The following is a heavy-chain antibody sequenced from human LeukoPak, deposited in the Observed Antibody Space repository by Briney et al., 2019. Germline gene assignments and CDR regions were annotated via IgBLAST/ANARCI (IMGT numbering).Heavy chain of an antibody. V-gene: IGHV3-66*01. D-gene: IGHD3-9*01. J-gene: IGHJ5*02. CDR3: AKVAGFDILTGYYNWFDP. CDR1: GLSVSSNY. Sequence: PGGSLRLSCVASGLSVSSNYMSWVRQAPGKGLEWVSVIYRDGSSYYAESVKGRFTISRDNSKNTLYLQMNSLRAGDTAVYYCAKVAGFDILTGYYNWFDPWGQGTLVTVSS. CDR2: IYRDGSS.